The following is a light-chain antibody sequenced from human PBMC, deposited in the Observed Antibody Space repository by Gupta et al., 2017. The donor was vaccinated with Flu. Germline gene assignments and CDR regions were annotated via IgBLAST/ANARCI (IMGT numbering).Light chain of an antibody. V-gene: IGKV3-20*01. J-gene: IGKJ1*01. CDR1: RGLSSY. Sequence: EIVLTQSPGTLSLSPGERATLSCRASRGLSSYFAWYQQKPGQAPRLLVYSTSIRATGIPDRFSGSGSGTDFTLTISSLEPEDSAVYYCQQYVSSATFGQGTKVEIQ. CDR2: STS. CDR3: QQYVSSAT.